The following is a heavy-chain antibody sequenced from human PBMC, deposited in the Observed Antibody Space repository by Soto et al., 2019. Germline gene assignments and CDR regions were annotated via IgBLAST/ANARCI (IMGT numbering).Heavy chain of an antibody. D-gene: IGHD1-26*01. CDR3: AGSKATGRYYYYYGMDV. CDR2: IIPIFGTA. V-gene: IGHV1-69*01. CDR1: GGTFSSYA. J-gene: IGHJ6*02. Sequence: QVQLVQSGAEVKKPGSSVKVSCKASGGTFSSYAISWVRQAPGQGLEWMGGIIPIFGTANYAQKFQGRVTITADESTSTAYMELSSLRSEDTAVYYCAGSKATGRYYYYYGMDVWGQGTTVTVSS.